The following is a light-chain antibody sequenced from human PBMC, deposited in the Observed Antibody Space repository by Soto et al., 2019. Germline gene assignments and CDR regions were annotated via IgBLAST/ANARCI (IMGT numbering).Light chain of an antibody. V-gene: IGKV3-11*01. J-gene: IGKJ4*02. CDR3: QQRRDWPRT. CDR1: QNLNSY. Sequence: EIVLTKSPATLSLSPGERSTLSCRASQNLNSYLVWYQQKPGQAPRLLIYDASSRANGVPARFSGSGSETAFTLTISSLQPEDFAVYYCQQRRDWPRTFVGGTKVE. CDR2: DAS.